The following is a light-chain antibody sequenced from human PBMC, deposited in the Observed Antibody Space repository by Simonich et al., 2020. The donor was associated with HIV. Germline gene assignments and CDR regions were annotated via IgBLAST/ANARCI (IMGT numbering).Light chain of an antibody. CDR2: FGA. J-gene: IGKJ5*01. Sequence: DIVMTQSPLFLSVTPVEPASISCRFSESLLPDNGYNHLDWYLQKPGQSPQLLIYFGADRASGFPERFSGMGSGTNFTLKISRVEAEDVGVYYCMQGIHLPITFGQGTRLEIK. CDR1: ESLLPDNGYNH. V-gene: IGKV2-28*01. CDR3: MQGIHLPIT.